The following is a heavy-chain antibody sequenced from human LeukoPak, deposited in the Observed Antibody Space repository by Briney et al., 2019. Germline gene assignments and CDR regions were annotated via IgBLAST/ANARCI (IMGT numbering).Heavy chain of an antibody. J-gene: IGHJ6*02. D-gene: IGHD1-26*01. CDR3: ARAVGLYYYGMDV. Sequence: GGSLRLSCAASGFTFSSYSMNWVRQAPGKGLEWVSSISSSSSYIYYADSVKGRFTISRDNAKNSLYLQMNSLRAEDTAVYYCARAVGLYYYGMDVWGQGTTVTVSS. V-gene: IGHV3-21*01. CDR2: ISSSSSYI. CDR1: GFTFSSYS.